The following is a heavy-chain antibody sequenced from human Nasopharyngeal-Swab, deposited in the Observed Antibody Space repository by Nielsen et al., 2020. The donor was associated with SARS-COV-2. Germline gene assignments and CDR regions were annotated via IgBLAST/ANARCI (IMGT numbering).Heavy chain of an antibody. J-gene: IGHJ6*02. D-gene: IGHD3-16*02. CDR3: ASSRRVHLGELSLSPPNYYYYGMDV. Sequence: WIRQPPGKGLEWVANIKQDGSEKYYVDSVKGRFTISRDNAKNSLYLQMNSLRSEDTAVYYCASSRRVHLGELSLSPPNYYYYGMDVWGQGTTVTVSS. CDR2: IKQDGSEK. V-gene: IGHV3-7*03.